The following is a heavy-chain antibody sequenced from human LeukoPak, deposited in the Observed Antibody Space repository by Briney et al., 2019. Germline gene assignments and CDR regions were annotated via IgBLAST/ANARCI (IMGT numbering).Heavy chain of an antibody. CDR2: IYHSGST. D-gene: IGHD3-22*01. Sequence: XXXYIYHSGSTYYNPSLKSRVTISVDKTKNQFSLKLSSVTAADTAVYYCARKIYDSSGYFDYWGQGTLVTVSS. J-gene: IGHJ4*02. CDR3: ARKIYDSSGYFDY. V-gene: IGHV4-30-2*01.